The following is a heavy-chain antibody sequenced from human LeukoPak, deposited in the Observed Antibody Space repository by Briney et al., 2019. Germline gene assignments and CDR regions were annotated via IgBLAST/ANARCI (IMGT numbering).Heavy chain of an antibody. CDR1: GFTVSSNY. V-gene: IGHV3-53*01. J-gene: IGHJ4*02. Sequence: GGSLRLSCAVSGFTVSSNYVSWVRQAPGKGLEGGSVIYSGGSTYYADSVKGRFTISRDNSKNTLYLQMNSLRVEDTAVYYCAMRRGYGSGRLDSSGVYWGLGTLVTVSS. CDR2: IYSGGST. D-gene: IGHD3-10*01. CDR3: AMRRGYGSGRLDSSGVY.